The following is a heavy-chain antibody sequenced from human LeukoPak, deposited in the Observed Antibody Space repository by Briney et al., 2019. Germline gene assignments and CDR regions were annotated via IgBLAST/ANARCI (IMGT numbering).Heavy chain of an antibody. D-gene: IGHD3-10*01. J-gene: IGHJ6*03. CDR3: ARERSTMVRGVKGTYYYYMDV. Sequence: PSETLSLTCAVYGGSFSGYYWSWIRQPPGKGLEWIGEINHSGSTNYNPSLKSRVTISVDTSKNQFSLKLSSVTAADTAVYYCARERSTMVRGVKGTYYYYMDVWGKGTTVTVSS. CDR1: GGSFSGYY. V-gene: IGHV4-34*01. CDR2: INHSGST.